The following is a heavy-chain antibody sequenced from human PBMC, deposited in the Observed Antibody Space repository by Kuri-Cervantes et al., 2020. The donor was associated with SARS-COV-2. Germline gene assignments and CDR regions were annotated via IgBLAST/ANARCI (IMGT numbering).Heavy chain of an antibody. CDR2: IKSKTDGGTT. D-gene: IGHD3-3*01. J-gene: IGHJ4*02. Sequence: GESLKISCAASGFTFSNAWMSWVRQAPGKGLEWVGRIKSKTDGGTTDYAAPVKGRFTISRDSAKSSLYLQMNSLRVEDTAVYYCARYFGVITVDYWGRGTLVTVSS. CDR3: ARYFGVITVDY. CDR1: GFTFSNAW. V-gene: IGHV3-15*01.